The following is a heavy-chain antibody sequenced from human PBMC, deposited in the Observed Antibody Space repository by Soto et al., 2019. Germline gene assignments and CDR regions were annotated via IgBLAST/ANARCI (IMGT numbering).Heavy chain of an antibody. CDR1: GYTFTSYG. CDR2: INAGNGNT. D-gene: IGHD6-19*01. J-gene: IGHJ4*02. CDR3: ARDLGGWPDY. V-gene: IGHV1-3*01. Sequence: ASVKVSCKTSGYTFTSYGMHWVRQAPGQRLEWMGWINAGNGNTKYSQKFQGRVTITIDTSASTAYMELSSLRSEDTAIYYCARDLGGWPDYWGQGTLVTVS.